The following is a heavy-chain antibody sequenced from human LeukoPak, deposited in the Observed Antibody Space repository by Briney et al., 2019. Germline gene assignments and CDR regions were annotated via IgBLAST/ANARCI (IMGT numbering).Heavy chain of an antibody. CDR2: ISAYNGNT. D-gene: IGHD3-10*01. CDR3: ARSLGVRFGEYLFDY. Sequence: ASVKVSCKASGYTFTSYGISWVRQAPGQGLEWMGWISAYNGNTNYAQKLQGRVTMTTNTSTSTAYMELRSLRSDDTAVYYCARSLGVRFGEYLFDYWGQGTLVTVSS. CDR1: GYTFTSYG. J-gene: IGHJ4*02. V-gene: IGHV1-18*01.